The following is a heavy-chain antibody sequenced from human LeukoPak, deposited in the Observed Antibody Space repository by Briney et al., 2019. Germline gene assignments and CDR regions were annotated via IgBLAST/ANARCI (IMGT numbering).Heavy chain of an antibody. CDR1: GGSFSGYY. CDR3: ARAYYYYDSSGGVGY. CDR2: INHSGST. D-gene: IGHD3-22*01. Sequence: TSETLSLTCAVYGGSFSGYYWSWIRQPPGKGREWIGEINHSGSTNYNPSLKSRATISVDTSKNQFSLKLSSVTAADTAVYYCARAYYYYDSSGGVGYWGQGTLVSVSS. V-gene: IGHV4-34*01. J-gene: IGHJ4*02.